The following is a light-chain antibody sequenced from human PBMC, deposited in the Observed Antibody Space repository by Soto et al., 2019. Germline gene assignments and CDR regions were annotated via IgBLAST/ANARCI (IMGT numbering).Light chain of an antibody. J-gene: IGKJ5*01. Sequence: DIQLTQSPSFLSASVGDRVTITCRASQGISSYLAWYQQKPGKAPKLLMYAASTLQRGVPSRLSGSGSGTEFTLAISSLQPEDFATYYCQQVKDYPITFGQGTRLEIK. CDR1: QGISSY. V-gene: IGKV1-9*01. CDR2: AAS. CDR3: QQVKDYPIT.